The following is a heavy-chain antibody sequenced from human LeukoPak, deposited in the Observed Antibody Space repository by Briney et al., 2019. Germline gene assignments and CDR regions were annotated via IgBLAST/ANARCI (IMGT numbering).Heavy chain of an antibody. Sequence: KTSETLSLTCTVSGGSISSSSYYWGWIRQPPGKGLEWIGSIYYSGSTYYNPSLKSRVTISVDTSKNQSSLKLSSVTAADTAIYYCASRPAGSTWYGVFDCWSQGTLVTVSS. CDR1: GGSISSSSYY. CDR3: ASRPAGSTWYGVFDC. V-gene: IGHV4-39*07. CDR2: IYYSGST. J-gene: IGHJ4*02. D-gene: IGHD6-13*01.